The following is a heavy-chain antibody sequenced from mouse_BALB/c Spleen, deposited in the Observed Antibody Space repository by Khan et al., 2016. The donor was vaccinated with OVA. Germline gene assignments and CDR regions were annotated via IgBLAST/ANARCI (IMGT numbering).Heavy chain of an antibody. V-gene: IGHV1-20*02. D-gene: IGHD1-1*01. CDR2: INPHIGET. J-gene: IGHJ2*01. CDR1: GYSFTGYF. CDR3: TRIYRSDFDY. Sequence: VQLQQSGPELVRPGASVKISCKASGYSFTGYFMNWVMQSHGKSLEWIGRINPHIGETFYNQRFRDKATLTVDESSSTAHMELPSLASEDSAVYYCTRIYRSDFDYWGQGTTLTVSS.